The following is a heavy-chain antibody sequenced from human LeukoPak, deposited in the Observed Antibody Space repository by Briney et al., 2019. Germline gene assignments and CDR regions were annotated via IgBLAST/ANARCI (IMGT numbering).Heavy chain of an antibody. Sequence: GASVKVSCKSSGYTFTDYYMHWVRQATGQGLEWMGWMNPNSGNTGYAQKFQGRVTMTRNTSISTAYMELSSLRSEDTAVYYCARGPLGRYSGYDLDYWGQGTLVTVSS. CDR3: ARGPLGRYSGYDLDY. D-gene: IGHD5-12*01. CDR1: GYTFTDYY. V-gene: IGHV1-8*02. CDR2: MNPNSGNT. J-gene: IGHJ4*02.